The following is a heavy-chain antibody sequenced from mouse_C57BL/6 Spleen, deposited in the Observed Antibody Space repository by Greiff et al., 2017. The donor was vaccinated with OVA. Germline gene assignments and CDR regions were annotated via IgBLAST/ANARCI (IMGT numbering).Heavy chain of an antibody. CDR1: GYTFTGYW. J-gene: IGHJ4*01. CDR2: ILPGSGST. CDR3: ARLITTVVATDYAMDY. Sequence: QVQLKESGAELMKPGASVKLSCKATGYTFTGYWIEWVKQRPGHGLEWIGEILPGSGSTNYNEKFKGKATFTADTSSNTAYMQLSSLTTEDSAIYYCARLITTVVATDYAMDYWGQGTSVTVSS. D-gene: IGHD1-1*01. V-gene: IGHV1-9*01.